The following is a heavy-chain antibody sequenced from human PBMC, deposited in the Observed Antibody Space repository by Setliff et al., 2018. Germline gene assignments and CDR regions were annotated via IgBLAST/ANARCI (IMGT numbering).Heavy chain of an antibody. CDR2: VTPNGGSA. D-gene: IGHD2-21*02. CDR3: ARGGVTAVWDLTD. V-gene: IGHV1-8*01. Sequence: ASVKVSCKASGYTFNTYEINWVRQAPGQGLEVMGWVTPNGGSAVYSQKFQGRVTMTASTPLSTAYMELTGLTSEDTAVYYCARGGVTAVWDLTDWGQGTLVTVSS. J-gene: IGHJ4*02. CDR1: GYTFNTYE.